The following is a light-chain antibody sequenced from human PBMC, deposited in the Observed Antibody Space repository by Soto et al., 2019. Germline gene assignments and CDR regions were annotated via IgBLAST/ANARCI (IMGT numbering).Light chain of an antibody. J-gene: IGKJ1*01. CDR1: QSISDT. CDR3: QQYNKWPWT. Sequence: EIVMTQSRATVSVSPGGRATLSCRASQSISDTLAWYQQKPGQAPRLLIYGASKRATGFPARFSGSGSGTDFTLTISSLQSEDFAVYYCQQYNKWPWTFGQGTKVDIK. V-gene: IGKV3-15*01. CDR2: GAS.